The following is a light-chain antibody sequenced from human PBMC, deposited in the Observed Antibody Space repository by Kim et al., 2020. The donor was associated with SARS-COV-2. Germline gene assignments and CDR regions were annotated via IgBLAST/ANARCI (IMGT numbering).Light chain of an antibody. J-gene: IGKJ1*01. V-gene: IGKV3-20*01. Sequence: SPAERATRSSTATQSVSSTSYAWYHQNPGQAPRPPTYDASRRASGTPARLSGSGSGTDFTLPISRLEPEDFAVYYCQQYGSSPGTFGQGTKVDSK. CDR1: QSVSSTS. CDR3: QQYGSSPGT. CDR2: DAS.